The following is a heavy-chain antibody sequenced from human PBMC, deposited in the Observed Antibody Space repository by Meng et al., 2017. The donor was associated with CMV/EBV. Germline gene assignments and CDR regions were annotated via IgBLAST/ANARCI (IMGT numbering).Heavy chain of an antibody. CDR2: ISSSGSTI. CDR3: AKRYSGYDFDY. V-gene: IGHV3-11*01. J-gene: IGHJ4*02. CDR1: GFTFSDYY. Sequence: GESLKISCAASGFTFSDYYMSWIRQAPGKGLEWVSYISSSGSTIYHADSVKGRFTISRDNAKESLCLQMNSLRAEDTAVYYCAKRYSGYDFDYWGQGTLVTVSS. D-gene: IGHD5-12*01.